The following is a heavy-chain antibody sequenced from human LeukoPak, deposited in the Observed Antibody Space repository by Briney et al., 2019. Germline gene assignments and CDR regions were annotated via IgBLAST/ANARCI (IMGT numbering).Heavy chain of an antibody. Sequence: PSETLSLTCTVSGVSISSYYWSWIRQPPGKGLEWIGYIYYSGSTNYNPSLKSRVTISVDTSKNQFSLKLSSVTAADTAVYYCARHLYYYDSSGYKDAFDIWGQGTMVTVSS. J-gene: IGHJ3*02. V-gene: IGHV4-59*01. CDR1: GVSISSYY. CDR2: IYYSGST. CDR3: ARHLYYYDSSGYKDAFDI. D-gene: IGHD3-22*01.